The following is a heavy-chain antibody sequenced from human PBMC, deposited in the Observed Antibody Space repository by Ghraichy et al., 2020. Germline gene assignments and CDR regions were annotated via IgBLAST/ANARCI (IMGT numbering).Heavy chain of an antibody. CDR1: GGSISSGSYY. J-gene: IGHJ4*02. V-gene: IGHV4-61*02. D-gene: IGHD3-3*01. CDR3: ARQVDFWSGTGDF. Sequence: SETLSLTCSVSGGSISSGSYYWSWIRQPAGKGLEWIGRIYTSGTTNYSPSLKSRVSITRDTSKNQFSLELSSVTAADTAVYYCARQVDFWSGTGDFWGQGTQVTVSS. CDR2: IYTSGTT.